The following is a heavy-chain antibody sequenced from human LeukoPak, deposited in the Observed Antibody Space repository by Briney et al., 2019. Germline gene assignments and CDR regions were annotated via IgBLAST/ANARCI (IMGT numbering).Heavy chain of an antibody. CDR2: ISSSSSYI. CDR1: GFTFSSYS. CDR3: ARDLTNAGLVLLDY. Sequence: PGGSLRLSCAASGFTFSSYSMNWVRQAPGKGLEWVSSISSSSSYIYYADSVKGRFTISRDNAKNSLYLQMNSLRAEDTAVYYCARDLTNAGLVLLDYWGQGTLVTVSS. D-gene: IGHD6-19*01. J-gene: IGHJ4*02. V-gene: IGHV3-21*01.